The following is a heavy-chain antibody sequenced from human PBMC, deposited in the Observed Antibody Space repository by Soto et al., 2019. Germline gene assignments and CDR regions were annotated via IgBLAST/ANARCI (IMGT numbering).Heavy chain of an antibody. V-gene: IGHV4-34*01. CDR3: ARGLLLWFGELSRRGGYYYDVDV. J-gene: IGHJ6*03. Sequence: QVQLQQWGAGLLKPSETLSLTCAVYGGSFSGYYWSWIRQTPGKGLEWIGEINDSGSTNYNPSLKSRVTILVDTPKNQFSLKLSSVTAADAAVYYRARGLLLWFGELSRRGGYYYDVDVWGKGTTVTVSS. CDR2: INDSGST. CDR1: GGSFSGYY. D-gene: IGHD3-10*01.